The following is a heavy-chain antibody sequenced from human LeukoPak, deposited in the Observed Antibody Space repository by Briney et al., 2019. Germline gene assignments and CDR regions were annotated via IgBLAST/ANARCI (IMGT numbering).Heavy chain of an antibody. CDR1: KFTFSSYD. Sequence: PGRSLRLSCAASKFTFSSYDMHWVRQAPGKGLEWVAFIRYDGSNKYYADSVKGRFTISRDNSKNTLYLQMNSLRAEDTAVYYCAKDSRSYSSSWYYWYYYYYMDVWGKGTTVTISS. J-gene: IGHJ6*03. V-gene: IGHV3-30*02. CDR2: IRYDGSNK. CDR3: AKDSRSYSSSWYYWYYYYYMDV. D-gene: IGHD6-13*01.